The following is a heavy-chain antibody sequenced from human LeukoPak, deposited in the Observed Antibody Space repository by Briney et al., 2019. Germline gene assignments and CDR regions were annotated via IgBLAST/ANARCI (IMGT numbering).Heavy chain of an antibody. D-gene: IGHD1-26*01. J-gene: IGHJ4*02. CDR1: GGSISSYY. V-gene: IGHV4-59*01. CDR3: ARDRQGGSYGFDY. Sequence: SETLSLTCSVSGGSISSYYWSWLRQPPGKGLEWIGYIYYSGSTNYNPSLKSRVTISVDTSKNQFSLKLSSVTAADTAVYYCARDRQGGSYGFDYWGQGTLVTVSS. CDR2: IYYSGST.